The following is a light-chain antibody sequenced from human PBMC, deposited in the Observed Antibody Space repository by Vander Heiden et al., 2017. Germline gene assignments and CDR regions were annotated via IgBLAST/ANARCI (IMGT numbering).Light chain of an antibody. CDR2: LNSDGSH. CDR1: SGHSSYA. CDR3: QTWDTGIQV. J-gene: IGLJ1*01. Sequence: QLVLTQSPSASASLGAPVKLTCTLSSGHSSYASALNQQQPEKGPPYLMKLNSDGSHTKGAGIPDRFSGSSSGAARYLTIASLQADDEDDYYCQTWDTGIQVFGTGTKVTVL. V-gene: IGLV4-69*01.